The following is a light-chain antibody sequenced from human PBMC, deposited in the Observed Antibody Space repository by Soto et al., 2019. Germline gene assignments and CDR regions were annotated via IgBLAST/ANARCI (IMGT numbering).Light chain of an antibody. CDR3: SSSTTTSALV. V-gene: IGLV2-14*01. Sequence: QSVLTQPASVSGSPGQSITISCTGTTSDIGGYYYVSWYQHHPGRPPKLLIFEVSDRPSGVSNRFSASKSGNTASLTISGLQTEDEADYFCSSSTTTSALVFGTGTKVTV. CDR1: TSDIGGYYY. J-gene: IGLJ1*01. CDR2: EVS.